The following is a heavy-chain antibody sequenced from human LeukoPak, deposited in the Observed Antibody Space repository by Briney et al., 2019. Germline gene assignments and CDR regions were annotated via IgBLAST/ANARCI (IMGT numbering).Heavy chain of an antibody. Sequence: GGSLRLSCAASGFTFSSYSMNWVRQAPGKGLEWVSSISSSSSYIYYADSVKGRFTISRDNAKNSLYLQMNSLRAEDTAVYYCARGRSGWWHAFDIWGQGTMVTVSS. CDR2: ISSSSSYI. V-gene: IGHV3-21*01. CDR3: ARGRSGWWHAFDI. J-gene: IGHJ3*02. CDR1: GFTFSSYS. D-gene: IGHD6-19*01.